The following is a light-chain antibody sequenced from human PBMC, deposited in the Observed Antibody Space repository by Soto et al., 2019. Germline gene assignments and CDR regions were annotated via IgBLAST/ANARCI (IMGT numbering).Light chain of an antibody. CDR1: SSDVGAYKY. Sequence: QSALTQPPSASGSPGQSVTISCTGTSSDVGAYKYVSWYQQHPGKAPRLLIYEVTKRPSGVPDRFSGSKSGNTASLSVSGLQSEVEADYYCSSNVGTNKMVFGGGTKLTVL. V-gene: IGLV2-8*01. CDR2: EVT. J-gene: IGLJ2*01. CDR3: SSNVGTNKMV.